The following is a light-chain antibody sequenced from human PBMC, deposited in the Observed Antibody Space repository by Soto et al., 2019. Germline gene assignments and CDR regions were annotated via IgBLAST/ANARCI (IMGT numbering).Light chain of an antibody. CDR3: QQASIFPLT. CDR2: AAS. V-gene: IGKV1-12*01. CDR1: QGISGW. J-gene: IGKJ5*01. Sequence: DIQMTQSPSSVSASVGDRVTITCRASQGISGWLAWYQQIPGKAPKLLIYAASTLQSGVPSRFSGSGSGTDFTLTISSLQPEDFATYYCQQASIFPLTFGQGTRLEIK.